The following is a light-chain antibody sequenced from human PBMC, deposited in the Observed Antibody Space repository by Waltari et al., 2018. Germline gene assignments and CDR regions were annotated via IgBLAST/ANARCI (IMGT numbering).Light chain of an antibody. Sequence: QSVLTQPPSVSGAPGQRVTISCTGSGSNIGAGYDVHWYQQLPRAAPKLLIYGSTIRPVWVPDRLFGSTSGTSASLAITGLQAEDEADYYCQSYDTSLRVVFGGGTKLTVL. CDR2: GST. CDR1: GSNIGAGYD. J-gene: IGLJ2*01. V-gene: IGLV1-40*01. CDR3: QSYDTSLRVV.